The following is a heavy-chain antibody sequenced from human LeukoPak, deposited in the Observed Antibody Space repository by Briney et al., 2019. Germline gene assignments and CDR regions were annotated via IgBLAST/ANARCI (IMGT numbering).Heavy chain of an antibody. CDR3: ARDLRCDTTACYSFSWFDS. J-gene: IGHJ5*01. CDR2: TYYKSKWYH. Sequence: SQTLSLTCAISGDNISSDFAAWKWIRQSPSRGLEWLGRTYYKSKWYHEYAMSVKSRIIIDPDTSMSQFPLHLSSVTPEDTAVYYCARDLRCDTTACYSFSWFDSWGQGTLVTVSS. D-gene: IGHD2-21*02. CDR1: GDNISSDFAA. V-gene: IGHV6-1*01.